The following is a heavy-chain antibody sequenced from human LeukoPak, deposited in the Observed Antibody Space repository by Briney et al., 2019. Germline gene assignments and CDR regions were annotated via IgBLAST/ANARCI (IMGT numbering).Heavy chain of an antibody. D-gene: IGHD3-10*01. CDR3: ARRYYYNLGSFPFDF. CDR1: CGPFSGYF. V-gene: IGHV4-34*01. Sequence: SESLSLTCAVSCGPFSGYFWSSIRQYSGEGMEWIGEIHNSRTTNYNPSLNSRVTISENTSKNQFYLKLSSVTAADTAVYYCARRYYYNLGSFPFDFWGQGTLVTVSS. J-gene: IGHJ4*02. CDR2: IHNSRTT.